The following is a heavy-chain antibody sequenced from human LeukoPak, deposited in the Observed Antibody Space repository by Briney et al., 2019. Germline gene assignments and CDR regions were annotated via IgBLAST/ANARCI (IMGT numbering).Heavy chain of an antibody. D-gene: IGHD3-3*01. CDR1: GGSISSYY. Sequence: SETLSLTCTVSGGSISSYYWSWIRQPPGKGLEWIGYIYYSGSTNYNPSLKSRVTISVDTSKNQFSLILSSVTAADTAIYYCARSPGWSTYYYYFDYWGQGALVTVSS. CDR2: IYYSGST. CDR3: ARSPGWSTYYYYFDY. J-gene: IGHJ4*02. V-gene: IGHV4-59*12.